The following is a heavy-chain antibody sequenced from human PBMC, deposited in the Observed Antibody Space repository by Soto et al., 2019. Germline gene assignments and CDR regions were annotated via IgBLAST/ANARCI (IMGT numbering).Heavy chain of an antibody. CDR1: GDSVSSNSAA. CDR3: ARTSIAARRGSLSI. V-gene: IGHV6-1*01. Sequence: QTLSLTCAISGDSVSSNSAAWNWIRQSPSRGLEWLGRTYYRSKWYNDYAVSVKSRITINPDTSKNQFSLQLNSVTPEDTAVYYCARTSIAARRGSLSIWGQGTMVTVSS. J-gene: IGHJ3*02. D-gene: IGHD6-6*01. CDR2: TYYRSKWYN.